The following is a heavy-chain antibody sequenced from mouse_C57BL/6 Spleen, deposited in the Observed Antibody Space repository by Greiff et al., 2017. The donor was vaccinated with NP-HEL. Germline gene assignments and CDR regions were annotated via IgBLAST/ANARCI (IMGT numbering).Heavy chain of an antibody. CDR3: TRVWDDGYGYFDY. CDR1: GFTFSSYA. V-gene: IGHV5-9-1*02. CDR2: ISSGGDYI. Sequence: EVKLVESGEGLVKPGGSLKLSCAASGFTFSSYAMSWVRQTPEKRLEWVAYISSGGDYIYYADPVKGRFTISRDNARNTLYLQRSSLKSEDTAMYYCTRVWDDGYGYFDYWGQGTTLTVSS. D-gene: IGHD2-3*01. J-gene: IGHJ2*01.